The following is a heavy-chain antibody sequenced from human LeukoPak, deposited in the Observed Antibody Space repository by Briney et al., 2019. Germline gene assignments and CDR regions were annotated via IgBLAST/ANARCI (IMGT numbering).Heavy chain of an antibody. CDR2: INHSGST. Sequence: SETLSLTCAVYGGSFSGYYWSWIRQPPGKGLEWIGEINHSGSTNYNPSLKSRVTISVDTSKNQFSLKLSSVTAADTAVYYCARGRDYSTGYYYKVLVYWGQGTLVTVST. J-gene: IGHJ4*02. V-gene: IGHV4-34*01. CDR3: ARGRDYSTGYYYKVLVY. D-gene: IGHD3-22*01. CDR1: GGSFSGYY.